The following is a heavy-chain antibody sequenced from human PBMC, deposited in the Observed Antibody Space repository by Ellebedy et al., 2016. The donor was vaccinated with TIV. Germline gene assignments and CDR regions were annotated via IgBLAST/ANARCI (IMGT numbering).Heavy chain of an antibody. CDR1: GGSICTYY. J-gene: IGHJ6*02. CDR2: IYYSGYT. V-gene: IGHV4-59*08. Sequence: MPGGSLRLSCTVSGGSICTYYWSWIRQPPGQGLEWIGYIYYSGYTEYNPSLKSRVTISLDTSKDQFSLRLSSVTAADTAVYYCARGPLRYFDWVYYYHGMDVWGQGTTVTVSS. CDR3: ARGPLRYFDWVYYYHGMDV. D-gene: IGHD3-9*01.